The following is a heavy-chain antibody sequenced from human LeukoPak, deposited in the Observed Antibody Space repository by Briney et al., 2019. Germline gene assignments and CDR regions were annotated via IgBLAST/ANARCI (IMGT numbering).Heavy chain of an antibody. D-gene: IGHD2-2*01. J-gene: IGHJ4*02. Sequence: XWVSAIIGSGGSTYYADSVKGRFTISRDNSKNTLYLQMNSLRAEDTAVYYCAIIVVVPAALDYWGQGTLVTVSS. V-gene: IGHV3-23*01. CDR3: AIIVVVPAALDY. CDR2: IIGSGGST.